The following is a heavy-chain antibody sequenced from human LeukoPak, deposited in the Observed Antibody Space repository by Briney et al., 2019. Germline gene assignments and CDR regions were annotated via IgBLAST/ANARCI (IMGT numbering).Heavy chain of an antibody. D-gene: IGHD6-13*01. CDR3: ARAPNPRPIAAAGRFDY. Sequence: ASVKVSCKASGHTFTGYYMHWVRQAPGQGLEWMGWINPNSGGTNYAQKFQGRVTMTRDTSISTAYMELSRLRSDDTAVYYCARAPNPRPIAAAGRFDYWGQGTLVTVSS. V-gene: IGHV1-2*02. J-gene: IGHJ4*02. CDR1: GHTFTGYY. CDR2: INPNSGGT.